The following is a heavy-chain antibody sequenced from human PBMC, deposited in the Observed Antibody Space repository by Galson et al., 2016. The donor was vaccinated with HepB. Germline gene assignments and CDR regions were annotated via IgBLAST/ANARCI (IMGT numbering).Heavy chain of an antibody. J-gene: IGHJ4*02. CDR3: ARRDYSSSTFDS. CDR2: ICDYGST. Sequence: NYCWTWIRQPLGKGLEWIGYICDYGSTNYNPSLMSRVTISLDTSKSRFSLNLSSVTAADTAVYYCARRDYSSSTFDSWGQGTLVTVSS. V-gene: IGHV4-59*13. CDR1: NYC. D-gene: IGHD6-6*01.